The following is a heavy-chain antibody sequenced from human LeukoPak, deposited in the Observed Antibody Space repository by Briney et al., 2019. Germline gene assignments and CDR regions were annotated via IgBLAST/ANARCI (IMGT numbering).Heavy chain of an antibody. V-gene: IGHV1-69*05. Sequence: SVKVSCKASGGTFSSYAISWVRQAPGQGLEWMGRIIPIFGTANDAQKFQGRVKITTDESTSTAYMELSSLRSEDTAVYYCAREGPYGDGAFDIWGQGTMVTVSS. D-gene: IGHD4-17*01. CDR3: AREGPYGDGAFDI. CDR1: GGTFSSYA. CDR2: IIPIFGTA. J-gene: IGHJ3*02.